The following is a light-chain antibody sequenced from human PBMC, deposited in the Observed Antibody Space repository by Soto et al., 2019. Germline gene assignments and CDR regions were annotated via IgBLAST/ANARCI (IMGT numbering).Light chain of an antibody. Sequence: QSVLTQPPSVSVAPGQRVTISCTGSSSNIGAGYDVHWYQQLPGTAPKLLIYGNSNRPSGVPDRFSGSKSGTSASLAITGLQAEDEADYYCQSYDSSCGKVFGGGTKVTVL. CDR3: QSYDSSCGKV. J-gene: IGLJ3*02. CDR2: GNS. CDR1: SSNIGAGYD. V-gene: IGLV1-40*01.